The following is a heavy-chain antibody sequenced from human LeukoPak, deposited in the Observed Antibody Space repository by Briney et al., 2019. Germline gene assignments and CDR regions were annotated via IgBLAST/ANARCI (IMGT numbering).Heavy chain of an antibody. J-gene: IGHJ6*02. CDR3: ARDYRTAVAGDYYYYGMDV. Sequence: ASVKVSCMASGYTFTSYYMHWVRQAPGQGLEWMGIINPSGGSTSYAQKFQGRVTMTRDTSTSTVYMELSSLRSEDTAVYYCARDYRTAVAGDYYYYGMDVWGQGTTVTVSS. D-gene: IGHD6-19*01. CDR1: GYTFTSYY. V-gene: IGHV1-46*01. CDR2: INPSGGST.